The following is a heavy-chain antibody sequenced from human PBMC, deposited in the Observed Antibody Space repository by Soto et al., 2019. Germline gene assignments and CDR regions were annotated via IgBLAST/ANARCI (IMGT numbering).Heavy chain of an antibody. CDR2: ISYDGSNK. CDR1: GFTFSSYA. D-gene: IGHD1-26*01. CDR3: ARDFGEGVLGATRNY. Sequence: QVQLVESGGGVVQPGRSLRLSCAASGFTFSSYAMHWVRQAPGKGLEWVAVISYDGSNKYYADSVKGRFTISRDNSKNTLYLQMNSLRAGDTAVYYCARDFGEGVLGATRNYWGQGTLVTVSS. V-gene: IGHV3-30-3*01. J-gene: IGHJ4*02.